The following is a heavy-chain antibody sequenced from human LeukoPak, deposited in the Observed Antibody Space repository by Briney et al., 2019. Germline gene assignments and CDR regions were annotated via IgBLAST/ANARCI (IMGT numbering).Heavy chain of an antibody. D-gene: IGHD3-3*01. V-gene: IGHV5-51*01. Sequence: GESLKISCKGSGYSFTSYCIGWVRQMPGKGLEWMGIIYPGDSDNRYSPSFQGQVAISADKSISTAYLQWSSLTASDTAMYYCAITYYDFWSGYSPFDYWGQGTLVTVSS. J-gene: IGHJ4*02. CDR2: IYPGDSDN. CDR3: AITYYDFWSGYSPFDY. CDR1: GYSFTSYC.